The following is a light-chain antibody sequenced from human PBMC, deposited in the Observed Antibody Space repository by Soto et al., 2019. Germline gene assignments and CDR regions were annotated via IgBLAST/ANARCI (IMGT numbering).Light chain of an antibody. J-gene: IGKJ2*01. CDR1: QTVSSNF. Sequence: EIVLTQSPGNLSLSPGERATLSCRARQTVSSNFLAWYQQKPGQAPSVLIYGAPIRATGIPDRFSGSGSGTDFTLIISRLEPEDFAVYHCQQYGTSPTFGQGTKLEI. CDR2: GAP. CDR3: QQYGTSPT. V-gene: IGKV3-20*01.